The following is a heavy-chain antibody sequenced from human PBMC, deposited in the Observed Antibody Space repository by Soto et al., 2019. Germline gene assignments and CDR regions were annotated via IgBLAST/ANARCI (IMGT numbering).Heavy chain of an antibody. J-gene: IGHJ5*02. V-gene: IGHV1-46*01. Sequence: ASVKVSCKASGYTFTSYYMHWVRQAPGQGLEWMGIINPSGGSTSYAQKFQGRVTMTRETSTSTVYMELSSLRSEDTAVYYCAREPPRLAEQQLVMGFDPWGQGTLVTVSS. CDR3: AREPPRLAEQQLVMGFDP. CDR2: INPSGGST. CDR1: GYTFTSYY. D-gene: IGHD6-13*01.